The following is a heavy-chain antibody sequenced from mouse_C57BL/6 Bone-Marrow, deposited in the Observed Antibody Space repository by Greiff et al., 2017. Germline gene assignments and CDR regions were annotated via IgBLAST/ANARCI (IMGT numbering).Heavy chain of an antibody. V-gene: IGHV1-62-2*01. CDR2: FYPGSGSI. CDR3: ARHEAIYYDYDGGYAMDY. D-gene: IGHD2-4*01. Sequence: VQLQQSGAELVKPGASVKLSCKASGYTFTEYTIHWVKQRSGQGLEWIGWFYPGSGSIKYNEKFKDKATLPADKSSSTVYMELSRLTSEDSAVYFCARHEAIYYDYDGGYAMDYWGQGTSVTVSS. CDR1: GYTFTEYT. J-gene: IGHJ4*01.